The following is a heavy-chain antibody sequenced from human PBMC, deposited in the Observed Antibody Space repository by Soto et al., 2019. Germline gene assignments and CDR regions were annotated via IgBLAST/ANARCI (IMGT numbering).Heavy chain of an antibody. D-gene: IGHD3-22*01. CDR3: ARQGYSYYYDSSGHPSAERYFQH. CDR1: GGSISSSNW. CDR2: IYHSGST. Sequence: SGTLSLTCAGSGGSISSSNWWSWVRQPPGKGLEWIGEIYHSGSTNYNPSLKSRVTISVDKSKNQFSLKLSSVTAADTAVYYCARQGYSYYYDSSGHPSAERYFQHWGQGTLVTVSS. J-gene: IGHJ1*01. V-gene: IGHV4-4*02.